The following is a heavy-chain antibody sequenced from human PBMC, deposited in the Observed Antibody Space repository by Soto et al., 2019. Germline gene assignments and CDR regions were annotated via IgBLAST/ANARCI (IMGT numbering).Heavy chain of an antibody. Sequence: GGSLRLSCAASEFTFNNYGMHWVRQAPGKGLEWVAVIWHDGSNKYYADSVKGRFTISRDNSKNTLYLQMSSLRAEDTAVYYCARTPRIFPPYWFDPWGQGTLVTVSS. V-gene: IGHV3-33*01. J-gene: IGHJ5*02. CDR2: IWHDGSNK. CDR1: EFTFNNYG. D-gene: IGHD2-15*01. CDR3: ARTPRIFPPYWFDP.